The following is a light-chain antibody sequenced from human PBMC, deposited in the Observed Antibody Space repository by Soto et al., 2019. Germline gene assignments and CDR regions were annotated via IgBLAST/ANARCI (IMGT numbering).Light chain of an antibody. CDR1: SSDVGSYSL. CDR2: EDI. CDR3: YTYAGGSTYL. J-gene: IGLJ1*01. Sequence: SVLTQPASVSGSPGQSITISCTGTSSDVGSYSLLSWYQHHPGKAPKLIIYEDIKGPSGVSNRFSGSKSGNTASLRISGLQAEDEADYYCYTYAGGSTYLFGTGTKVTV. V-gene: IGLV2-23*01.